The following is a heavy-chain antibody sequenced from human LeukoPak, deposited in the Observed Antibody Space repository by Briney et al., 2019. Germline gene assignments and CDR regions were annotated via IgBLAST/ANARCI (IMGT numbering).Heavy chain of an antibody. D-gene: IGHD3-22*01. CDR1: GFIFSNYW. V-gene: IGHV3-7*01. CDR2: IKQDGSEK. CDR3: ARGRRTYYYDSQAFDI. J-gene: IGHJ3*02. Sequence: GESLRLSCAASGFIFSNYWMNWVRQAPGKGPEWVANIKQDGSEKYYVDSVKGRFAVSRDNAKLYLQMNSLRAEDTAVYYCARGRRTYYYDSQAFDIWGQGTMVTVSS.